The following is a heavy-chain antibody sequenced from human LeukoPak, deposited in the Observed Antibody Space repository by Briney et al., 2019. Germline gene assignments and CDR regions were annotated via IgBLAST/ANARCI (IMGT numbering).Heavy chain of an antibody. CDR3: AKTFSRIGNYYGMDV. Sequence: PGGSLRLSCTASGFTFSTFHMHWVRQAPGKGLEWVAVIWYDGSKKYYADSVKGRFTISRDNSKNTLYLQMNSLRAEDTAVYYCAKTFSRIGNYYGMDVWGQGTTVTVSS. D-gene: IGHD1-26*01. J-gene: IGHJ6*02. CDR1: GFTFSTFH. CDR2: IWYDGSKK. V-gene: IGHV3-33*06.